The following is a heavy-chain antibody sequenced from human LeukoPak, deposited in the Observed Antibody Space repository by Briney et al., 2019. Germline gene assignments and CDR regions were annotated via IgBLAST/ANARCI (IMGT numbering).Heavy chain of an antibody. Sequence: QAGGSLRLSCVASGFTFSNYAISWVRQAPGKGLEWVSGISGSGDSTYYADSVKGRFTISRDNSKNTLYLQMKSLRGEDTAVYYCARGSYYYGSASFDYWGQGTLVTVSS. D-gene: IGHD3-10*01. V-gene: IGHV3-23*01. CDR3: ARGSYYYGSASFDY. CDR2: ISGSGDST. J-gene: IGHJ4*02. CDR1: GFTFSNYA.